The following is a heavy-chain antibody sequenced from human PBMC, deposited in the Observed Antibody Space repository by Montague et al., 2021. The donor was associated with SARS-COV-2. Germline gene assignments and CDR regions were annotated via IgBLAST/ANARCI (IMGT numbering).Heavy chain of an antibody. CDR1: GDSTSCPNCY. J-gene: IGHJ5*02. V-gene: IGHV4-39*01. CDR3: ARHRNYGDHSLNNWFHP. Sequence: SETLSLTCTVSGDSTSCPNCYWGWTRQPPGKGLDWIGTIYNSGTTXYXXXXKXRLTISIDTSKNQFSLKLSSVTAADTAVYYCARHRNYGDHSLNNWFHPWGQGTLVTVSS. D-gene: IGHD4-17*01. CDR2: IYNSGTT.